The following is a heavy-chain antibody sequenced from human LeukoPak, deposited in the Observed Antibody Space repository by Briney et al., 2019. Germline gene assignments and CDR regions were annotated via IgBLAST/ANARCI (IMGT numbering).Heavy chain of an antibody. J-gene: IGHJ6*03. D-gene: IGHD1-1*01. V-gene: IGHV4-59*01. CDR1: GGSISSYS. CDR2: IYYSGST. Sequence: SETLSLTCTVSGGSISSYSWSWIRQPPGKGLEWIGYIYYSGSTNYNPSLKSRVTISVDTSKNQFSLKLSSVTAADTAVYYCAREAADDFNYYYYYMDVWGKGTTVTVSS. CDR3: AREAADDFNYYYYYMDV.